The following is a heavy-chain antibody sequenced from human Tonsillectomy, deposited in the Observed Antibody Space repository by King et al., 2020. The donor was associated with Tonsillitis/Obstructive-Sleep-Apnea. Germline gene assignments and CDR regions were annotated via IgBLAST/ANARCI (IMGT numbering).Heavy chain of an antibody. J-gene: IGHJ5*02. D-gene: IGHD1-26*01. Sequence: QLQESGPGLVKPSETLSLTCTVSGGSISSYYWSWIRQPPGKGLEWIGYIYYSGSTNYNPSLKSRVTISVDTSKNQFSLKLSSVTAADTAVYYCERADILGGDNWFDPWGQGTLVTVSS. CDR3: ERADILGGDNWFDP. CDR1: GGSISSYY. V-gene: IGHV4-59*01. CDR2: IYYSGST.